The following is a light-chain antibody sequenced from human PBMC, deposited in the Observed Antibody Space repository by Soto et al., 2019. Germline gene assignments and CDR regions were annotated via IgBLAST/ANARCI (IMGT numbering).Light chain of an antibody. CDR2: DAS. CDR3: QQRSNGPPPPIT. CDR1: QSVSSY. J-gene: IGKJ5*01. V-gene: IGKV3-11*01. Sequence: EIVLTQSPATLPSPPGERATLSCRASQSVSSYLAWYQQKPGQAPRLLIYDASNRATGIPARFSGSGSGTDFTLTISSLEPEDFAVYYCQQRSNGPPPPITFGQGTRLEIK.